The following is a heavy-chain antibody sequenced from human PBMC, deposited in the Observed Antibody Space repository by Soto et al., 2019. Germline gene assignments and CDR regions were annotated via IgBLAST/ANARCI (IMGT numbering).Heavy chain of an antibody. CDR3: ARDAYGDYLFDS. Sequence: EVQLVESGGGLVQPGGSLRLSCAASGFTFSGYSMNWVRQAPGKGLEWVSYISSSTRTIYYADSVKGRFTISRDNAKNSLYLHMSSLRDKDTAVYYCARDAYGDYLFDSWGQGTLVTVSS. V-gene: IGHV3-48*02. CDR2: ISSSTRTI. J-gene: IGHJ4*02. CDR1: GFTFSGYS. D-gene: IGHD4-17*01.